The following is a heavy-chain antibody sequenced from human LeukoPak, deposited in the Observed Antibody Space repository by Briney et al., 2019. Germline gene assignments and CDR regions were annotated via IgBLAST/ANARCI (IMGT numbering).Heavy chain of an antibody. V-gene: IGHV1-2*02. Sequence: ASVKVSCKASGYTFTGYYMHWVRQAPGQGLEWMGWINPNSGGTNYAQKCQGRVTMTRDTSISTAYMELSRLRSDDTAVYYCARVPIAARPNGWFDPWGQGTLVTVS. CDR1: GYTFTGYY. CDR2: INPNSGGT. D-gene: IGHD6-6*01. CDR3: ARVPIAARPNGWFDP. J-gene: IGHJ5*02.